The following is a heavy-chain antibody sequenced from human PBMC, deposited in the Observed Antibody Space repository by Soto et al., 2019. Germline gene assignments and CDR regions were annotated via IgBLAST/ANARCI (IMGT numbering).Heavy chain of an antibody. D-gene: IGHD3-22*01. Sequence: PSETLSLTCAVYGGSFSGYYWSWIRQPPGKGLEWIGEINHSGSTNYNPSLKSRVTISVDTSKNQFSLKLSSVTAADTAVHYCARVIGSYYFDYWGQGTLVTVSS. CDR2: INHSGST. CDR3: ARVIGSYYFDY. J-gene: IGHJ4*02. CDR1: GGSFSGYY. V-gene: IGHV4-34*01.